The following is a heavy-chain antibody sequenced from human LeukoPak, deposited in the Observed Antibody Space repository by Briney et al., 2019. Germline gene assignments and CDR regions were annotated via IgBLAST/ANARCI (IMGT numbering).Heavy chain of an antibody. V-gene: IGHV4-59*01. J-gene: IGHJ5*02. CDR3: ARVSLSSSGYWDPRIDP. CDR2: IYYSGST. Sequence: PSETLSLTCAVYGGSFSGYYWSWIRQPPGKGLEWIGYIYYSGSTNYNPSLKSRVTISVDTSKNQFSLKLSSVTAADTAVYYCARVSLSSSGYWDPRIDPWGQGTLVTVSS. CDR1: GGSFSGYY. D-gene: IGHD3-22*01.